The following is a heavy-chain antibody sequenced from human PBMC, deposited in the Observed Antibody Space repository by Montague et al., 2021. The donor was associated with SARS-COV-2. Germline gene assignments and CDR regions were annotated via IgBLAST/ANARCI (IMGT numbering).Heavy chain of an antibody. D-gene: IGHD3-9*01. V-gene: IGHV2-70*04. CDR1: GFSLSTSGMR. Sequence: PALVKPTQTLTLTCTSSGFSLSTSGMRASWIRQPPGKALEWLARIDWDDDKFYSTSLKTRLTIPKDTSKNQVFLTMTNMDPVDTATYYCARSYYDILTAYFTSFDYWGQGTLVTVSS. J-gene: IGHJ4*02. CDR2: IDWDDDK. CDR3: ARSYYDILTAYFTSFDY.